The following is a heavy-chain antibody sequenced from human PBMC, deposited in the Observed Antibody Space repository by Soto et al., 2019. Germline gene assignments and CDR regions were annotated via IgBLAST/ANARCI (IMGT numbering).Heavy chain of an antibody. J-gene: IGHJ6*02. CDR1: GGSISSYY. V-gene: IGHV4-59*01. CDR2: IYYSGST. Sequence: SETLSLTCTVSGGSISSYYWSWIRQPPGKGLEWIGYIYYSGSTNYDPSLKSRVTISVDTSKNQFSLKLSSVTAADTAVYYCARDFYNKPYYYYGIDCWGQGTTVTVSS. D-gene: IGHD1-1*01. CDR3: ARDFYNKPYYYYGIDC.